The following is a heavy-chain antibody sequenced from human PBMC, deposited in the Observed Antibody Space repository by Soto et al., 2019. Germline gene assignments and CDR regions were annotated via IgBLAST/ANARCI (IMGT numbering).Heavy chain of an antibody. CDR1: GFTFSSYW. CDR2: INSDGSST. Sequence: GGSLRLSCAASGFTFSSYWMHWVRQAPGKGLVWVSRINSDGSSTSYADSVKGRFTISRDNAKNTLYLQMNSLRAEDTAVYYCASEPNWNYDYYYYMDVWGKGTTVTVSS. J-gene: IGHJ6*03. CDR3: ASEPNWNYDYYYYMDV. D-gene: IGHD1-1*01. V-gene: IGHV3-74*01.